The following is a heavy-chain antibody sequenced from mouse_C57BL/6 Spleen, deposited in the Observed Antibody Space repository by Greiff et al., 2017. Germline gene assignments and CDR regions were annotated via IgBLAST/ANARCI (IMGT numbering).Heavy chain of an antibody. J-gene: IGHJ4*01. CDR1: GYTFTSYW. D-gene: IGHD2-4*01. CDR3: ARYYDYDYYAMDY. Sequence: QVQLQQSGAELVKPGASVKLSCKASGYTFTSYWMHWVKQRPGQGLVWIGMIHPNSGSTNYNEKFKSKATLTVDKSSSTAYMQLSSLTSEDSAVYYCARYYDYDYYAMDYWGQGTSVTVSS. V-gene: IGHV1-64*01. CDR2: IHPNSGST.